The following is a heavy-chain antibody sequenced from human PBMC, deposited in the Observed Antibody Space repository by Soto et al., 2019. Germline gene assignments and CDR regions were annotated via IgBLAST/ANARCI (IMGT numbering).Heavy chain of an antibody. V-gene: IGHV4-59*08. Sequence: QVQLQESGPGLVKPSETLSLTCTVSGGSISSYYWSWIRQPPGKGLEWIGYIYYSGSTNYNPSLKSRVTISVDTSKNQFSLKLSSVTAADTAVYYCARHNHYYGSGSGIDYWGQGTLVTVSS. J-gene: IGHJ4*02. D-gene: IGHD3-10*01. CDR2: IYYSGST. CDR3: ARHNHYYGSGSGIDY. CDR1: GGSISSYY.